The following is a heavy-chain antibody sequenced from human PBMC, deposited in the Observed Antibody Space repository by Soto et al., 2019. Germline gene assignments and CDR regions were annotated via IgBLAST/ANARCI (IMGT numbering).Heavy chain of an antibody. D-gene: IGHD6-6*01. CDR1: GGTFTNYV. CDR2: LIPIYGAA. Sequence: QVQLVQSGAEVRKPGSSVKVSCKISGGTFTNYVISWLRQAPGQGLEWMGGLIPIYGAANPAQKFQGRVTITADESTSTVNMELSSLTSEDTAVYYCARGRSSPNFDPWGQGPLVTVSS. V-gene: IGHV1-69*01. CDR3: ARGRSSPNFDP. J-gene: IGHJ5*02.